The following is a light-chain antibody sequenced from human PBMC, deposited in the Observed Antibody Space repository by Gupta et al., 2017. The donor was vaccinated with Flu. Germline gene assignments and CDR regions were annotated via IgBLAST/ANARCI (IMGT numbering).Light chain of an antibody. CDR2: EVS. Sequence: SITSSCTGTSSYVGGYNYVSCDRQHPGKAPKLMIYEVSKRPAGVSNRFSGCKSGNTASLTISGLQAEDEADYYCSSHTSSSTYVFGTGTKVTVL. V-gene: IGLV2-14*01. CDR3: SSHTSSSTYV. J-gene: IGLJ1*01. CDR1: SSYVGGYNY.